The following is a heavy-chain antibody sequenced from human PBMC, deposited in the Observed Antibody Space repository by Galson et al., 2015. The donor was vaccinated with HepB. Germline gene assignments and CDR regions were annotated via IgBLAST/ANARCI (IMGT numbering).Heavy chain of an antibody. CDR1: GFTFSGSA. CDR3: IRMGDVSGYSSS. D-gene: IGHD2-2*01. V-gene: IGHV3-73*01. CDR2: IGSKATNYAT. Sequence: LRLSCAGSGFTFSGSAMHWVRQASGKGLEWVGRIGSKATNYATGYTASVKGRFTISRDDSKNTAYLQMNSLRTEDTAVYYCIRMGDVSGYSSSWGQGTLVTVSS. J-gene: IGHJ4*02.